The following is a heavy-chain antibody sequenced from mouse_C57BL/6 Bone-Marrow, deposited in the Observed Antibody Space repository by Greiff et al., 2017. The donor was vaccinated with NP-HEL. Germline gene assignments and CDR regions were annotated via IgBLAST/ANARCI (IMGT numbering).Heavy chain of an antibody. CDR3: AVDYDGWFAY. CDR1: GYTFTSYW. D-gene: IGHD2-4*01. V-gene: IGHV1-69*01. Sequence: QVQLKQSGAELVMPGASVKLSCKASGYTFTSYWMHWVKQRPGQGLEWIGEIDPSDSYTNYNQKFKGKSTLTVDKSSSTAYMQLSSLTSEDSAVYYCAVDYDGWFAYWGQGTLVTVSA. CDR2: IDPSDSYT. J-gene: IGHJ3*01.